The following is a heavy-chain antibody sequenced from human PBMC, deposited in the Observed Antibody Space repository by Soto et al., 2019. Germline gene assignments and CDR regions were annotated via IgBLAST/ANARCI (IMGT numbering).Heavy chain of an antibody. D-gene: IGHD2-2*01. V-gene: IGHV3-48*01. CDR3: ARDQSVVVPAATESNFDY. J-gene: IGHJ4*02. Sequence: GECQRLTRAVSGFTFSSYIKNWVRQAPEKRLEWVSYISSSSSTIYYADSVKGRFTISRDNAKNSLYLQMNSLRAEDTAVYYCARDQSVVVPAATESNFDYWGQGTLVTVSS. CDR2: ISSSSSTI. CDR1: GFTFSSYI.